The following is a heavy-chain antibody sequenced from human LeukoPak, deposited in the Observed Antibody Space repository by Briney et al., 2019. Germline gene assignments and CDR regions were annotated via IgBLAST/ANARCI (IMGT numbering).Heavy chain of an antibody. CDR2: IIPIFGTA. Sequence: ASVKVSCKASGGTFSSYAISWVRQAPGQGLEWMGGIIPIFGTANYAQKFQGRVTITTDESTSTAYMELSSLRSEDTAVYYCARGITKSSSFDYWGQGTLVTVSS. V-gene: IGHV1-69*05. D-gene: IGHD3-10*01. CDR1: GGTFSSYA. CDR3: ARGITKSSSFDY. J-gene: IGHJ4*02.